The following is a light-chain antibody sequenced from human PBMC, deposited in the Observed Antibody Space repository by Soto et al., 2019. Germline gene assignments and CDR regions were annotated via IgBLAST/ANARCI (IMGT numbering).Light chain of an antibody. V-gene: IGLV1-44*01. CDR3: GAWDVSLNAYV. J-gene: IGLJ1*01. Sequence: QSVLAQPPSASGTPGQRVTISCSGSSSNIGSKSATWYQQLPGTAPKLLIYNNIERPSGVPDRFSGSTSGTSASLAISGLPSEDEADYYCGAWDVSLNAYVFGVGTKLTVL. CDR1: SSNIGSKS. CDR2: NNI.